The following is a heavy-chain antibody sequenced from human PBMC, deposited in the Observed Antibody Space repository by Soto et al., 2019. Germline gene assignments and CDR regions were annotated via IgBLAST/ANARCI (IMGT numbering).Heavy chain of an antibody. J-gene: IGHJ4*02. CDR1: GFTFSIFA. V-gene: IGHV3-23*01. Sequence: PGDSLRLSCAASGFTFSIFAISWVRHAPGEGLEWGSAIRCSVGSTYNSDSVKGRFTTSSDNSKNTLYLQMNSLRAEDTAVYYCAKDRSQRSYGCFFDSWGQGTLVSVSS. CDR2: IRCSVGST. CDR3: AKDRSQRSYGCFFDS. D-gene: IGHD5-18*01.